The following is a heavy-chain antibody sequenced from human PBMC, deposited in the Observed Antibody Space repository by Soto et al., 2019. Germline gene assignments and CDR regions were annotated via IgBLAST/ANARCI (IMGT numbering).Heavy chain of an antibody. CDR2: ISGSGGST. D-gene: IGHD3-22*01. Sequence: EVQLLESGGGLVQPGGSLRLSCAASGLIFSSYAMSWVRQAPGKGLEWVSGISGSGGSTYYEDSVKGRFTISRDNSKNSLYLQMNSLRPEDTAVYYCAKAASPYFDSSGYYGSWGQGALVTVSS. J-gene: IGHJ5*02. V-gene: IGHV3-23*01. CDR3: AKAASPYFDSSGYYGS. CDR1: GLIFSSYA.